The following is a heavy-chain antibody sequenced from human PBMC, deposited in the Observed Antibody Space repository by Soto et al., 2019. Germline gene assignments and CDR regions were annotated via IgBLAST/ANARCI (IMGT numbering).Heavy chain of an antibody. CDR3: ARHPVQTHYSSSSSFDY. D-gene: IGHD6-6*01. CDR2: IYYSGST. J-gene: IGHJ4*02. CDR1: GGSISSSSYY. Sequence: QLQLQESGPGLVKPSETLSLTCTVSGGSISSSSYYWGWIRQPPGKGLEWIGSIYYSGSTYYNPSLKSRVTISVDTSKNQFSLKLSSVTAADTAVYYCARHPVQTHYSSSSSFDYWGQGTLVTVSS. V-gene: IGHV4-39*01.